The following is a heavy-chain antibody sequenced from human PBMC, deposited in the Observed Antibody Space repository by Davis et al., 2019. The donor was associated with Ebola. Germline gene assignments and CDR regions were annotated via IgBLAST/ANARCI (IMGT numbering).Heavy chain of an antibody. D-gene: IGHD2-2*01. V-gene: IGHV3-7*03. J-gene: IGHJ5*02. CDR1: GFTFSSYW. Sequence: PGGSLRLSCAASGFTFSSYWMSWVRQAPGKGLEWVANIKQDGSEKYYVDSVKGRFTISRDNAKNSLYLQMNSLRAEDTAVYYCARDLIVVVPAAINWFDPWGQGTLVTVSS. CDR3: ARDLIVVVPAAINWFDP. CDR2: IKQDGSEK.